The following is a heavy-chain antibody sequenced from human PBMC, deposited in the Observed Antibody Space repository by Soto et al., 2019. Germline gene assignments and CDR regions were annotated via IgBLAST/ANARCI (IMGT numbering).Heavy chain of an antibody. CDR3: AKEHIVVVTPGGDAFDI. J-gene: IGHJ3*02. D-gene: IGHD2-21*02. CDR1: GFTFSSYA. Sequence: EVQLLESGGGLVQPGGSLRLSCAASGFTFSSYAMSWVRQAPGKGLEWVSAISGSGGSTYYADSVKGRFTISRDNPKNTLYLQMNSLRAEDTAVYYCAKEHIVVVTPGGDAFDIWGQGTMLTVSS. CDR2: ISGSGGST. V-gene: IGHV3-23*01.